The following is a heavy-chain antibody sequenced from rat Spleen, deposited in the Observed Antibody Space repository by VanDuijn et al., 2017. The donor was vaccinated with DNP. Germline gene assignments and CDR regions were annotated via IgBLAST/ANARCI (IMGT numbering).Heavy chain of an antibody. D-gene: IGHD3-7*01. CDR2: ISYEGSST. J-gene: IGHJ2*01. Sequence: EVQLVESGGGLVQPGGSLKVSCEASGFTFSDYNVAWVRQAPKKGLEWVASISYEGSSTYYGDSVKGRFTISRDNAKSTLYLQMNSLRSEDTATYYCARHEGDWGQGVMVTVSS. CDR3: ARHEGD. CDR1: GFTFSDYN. V-gene: IGHV5-22*01.